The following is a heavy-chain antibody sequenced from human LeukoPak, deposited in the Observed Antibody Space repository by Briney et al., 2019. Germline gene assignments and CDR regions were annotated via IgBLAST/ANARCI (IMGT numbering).Heavy chain of an antibody. CDR2: IYSGGST. Sequence: GGSLRLSCAASGFTVSSNYMSWVRQAPGKGLEWVSVIYSGGSTYYADSVKGRFTISRDNSKNTLYLQMNSLRAEDTAVYYCAGVVVIPSDAFDIWGRGTMVTVSS. V-gene: IGHV3-66*01. D-gene: IGHD3-22*01. J-gene: IGHJ3*02. CDR1: GFTVSSNY. CDR3: AGVVVIPSDAFDI.